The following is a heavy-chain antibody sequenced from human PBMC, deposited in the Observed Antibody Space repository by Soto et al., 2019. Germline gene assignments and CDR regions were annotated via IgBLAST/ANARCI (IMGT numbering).Heavy chain of an antibody. CDR2: ISGSGGST. CDR1: GFTFSSYA. D-gene: IGHD1-1*01. CDR3: ARDRNQGRDQNDAFDI. Sequence: PGGSLRLSCAASGFTFSSYAMSWVRQAPGKGLEWVSAISGSGGSTYYADSVKGRFTISRDNSKNTLYLQMNSLRAEDTAVYYCARDRNQGRDQNDAFDIWGQGTMVTVSS. J-gene: IGHJ3*02. V-gene: IGHV3-23*01.